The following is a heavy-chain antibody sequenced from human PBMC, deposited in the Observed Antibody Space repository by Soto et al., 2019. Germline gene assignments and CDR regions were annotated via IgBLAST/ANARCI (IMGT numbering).Heavy chain of an antibody. V-gene: IGHV4-34*01. Sequence: SETLSLTCAVYGGSFSGYYWGWIRQPPGKGLEWIGEINHSGSTNYNPSLKSRVTISVDTSKNQFSLKLSSVTAADTAVYYCARVRYCSGDSCYLKDYWGQGTLVTVSS. CDR3: ARVRYCSGDSCYLKDY. CDR2: INHSGST. J-gene: IGHJ4*02. CDR1: GGSFSGYY. D-gene: IGHD2-15*01.